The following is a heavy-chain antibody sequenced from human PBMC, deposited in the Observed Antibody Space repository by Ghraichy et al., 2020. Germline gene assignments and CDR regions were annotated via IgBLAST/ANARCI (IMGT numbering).Heavy chain of an antibody. CDR1: GITFSPFA. CDR3: AKTTYYYRSGTYYIGRFDS. V-gene: IGHV3-23*01. CDR2: ITASAANT. Sequence: GESLNISCAVSGITFSPFAVTWVRQVPQKGLQWVSSITASAANTYYSDSVKGRFTVSRDNSQNTVFLQMNSLRVDDTAVYFCAKTTYYYRSGTYYIGRFDSWGQGALVTVSS. J-gene: IGHJ5*01. D-gene: IGHD3-10*01.